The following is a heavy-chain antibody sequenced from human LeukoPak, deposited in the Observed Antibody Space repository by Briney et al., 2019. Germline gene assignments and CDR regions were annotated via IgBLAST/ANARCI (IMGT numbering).Heavy chain of an antibody. CDR3: ARASVTYYYYYYMDV. CDR2: IHYSGST. J-gene: IGHJ6*03. V-gene: IGHV4-59*01. CDR1: GGSITNYY. D-gene: IGHD4-11*01. Sequence: SETPSLTCTVSGGSITNYYRTWIRQPPGKGLEWIGYIHYSGSTNYNPSLKSRVTISVDTSKNQFSLKLSSVTAADTAVYYCARASVTYYYYYYMDVWGKGTTVTVSS.